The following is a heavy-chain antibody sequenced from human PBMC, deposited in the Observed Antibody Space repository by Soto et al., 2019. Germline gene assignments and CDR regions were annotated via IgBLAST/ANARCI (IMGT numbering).Heavy chain of an antibody. J-gene: IGHJ5*02. CDR2: IYYSGST. CDR1: GGSISSYY. CDR3: ASMGILTGYSPWFDP. Sequence: PSETLSLTCTVSGGSISSYYWSWIRQPPGKGLEWIGYIYYSGSTNYNPSLKSRVTISVDTSKNQFSLKLSSVTAADTAVYYCASMGILTGYSPWFDPWGQGTLVTVS. D-gene: IGHD3-9*01. V-gene: IGHV4-59*01.